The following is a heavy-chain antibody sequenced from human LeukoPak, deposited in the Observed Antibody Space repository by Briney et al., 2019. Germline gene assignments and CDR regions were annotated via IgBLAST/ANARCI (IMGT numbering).Heavy chain of an antibody. Sequence: GASVKVSCKASGGTFSSYAISGVRQAPGQGLEWRGGIIPIFGTANYAQKFQGRVTISADESTSTAYMELSSLRSEDTAVYYCATVLYSSGWLGDYWGQGTLVTVSS. CDR3: ATVLYSSGWLGDY. CDR2: IIPIFGTA. D-gene: IGHD6-19*01. J-gene: IGHJ4*02. V-gene: IGHV1-69*13. CDR1: GGTFSSYA.